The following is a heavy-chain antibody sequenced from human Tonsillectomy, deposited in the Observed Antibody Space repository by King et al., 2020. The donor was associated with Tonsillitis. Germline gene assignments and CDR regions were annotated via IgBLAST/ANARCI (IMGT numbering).Heavy chain of an antibody. V-gene: IGHV3-30*03. D-gene: IGHD6-19*01. CDR3: AIGGAGVNSSGWDLDY. CDR2: ISYDGSNK. J-gene: IGHJ4*02. CDR1: GFTFSSYG. Sequence: VQLVESGGGVVQPGRSLTLSCAASGFTFSSYGMHWVRQAPGKGLEWVAVISYDGSNKFYADSVKGRFTISRDNSKNTLYLQMNTLRAEDTAGYYCAIGGAGVNSSGWDLDYWGQGTLVIVSS.